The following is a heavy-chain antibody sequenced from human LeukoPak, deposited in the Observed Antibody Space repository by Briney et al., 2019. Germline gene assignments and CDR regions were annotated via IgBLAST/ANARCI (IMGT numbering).Heavy chain of an antibody. V-gene: IGHV1-69*04. Sequence: ASVKVSCKASGGTFSSYAISWVRQAPGQGLEWMGRIIPILGIANYAQKFQGRATITADKSTSTAYMELSSLRSEDTAVYYCARVVAAPGYFDYWGQGTLVTVSS. CDR2: IIPILGIA. J-gene: IGHJ4*02. D-gene: IGHD2-15*01. CDR3: ARVVAAPGYFDY. CDR1: GGTFSSYA.